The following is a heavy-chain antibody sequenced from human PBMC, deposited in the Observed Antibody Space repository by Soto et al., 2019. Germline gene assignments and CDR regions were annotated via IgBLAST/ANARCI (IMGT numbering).Heavy chain of an antibody. CDR2: ISSSSTYI. Sequence: PGGSLRLSCVASGFTFSSYSMNWVRQAPGKGLEWVSSISSSSTYIYYADSLKGRFTISRDNAKDSLYLHMNSLRAEDTAVYYCARGPLGGDETSNDYWGQGALVTVSS. J-gene: IGHJ4*02. V-gene: IGHV3-21*01. D-gene: IGHD3-16*01. CDR1: GFTFSSYS. CDR3: ARGPLGGDETSNDY.